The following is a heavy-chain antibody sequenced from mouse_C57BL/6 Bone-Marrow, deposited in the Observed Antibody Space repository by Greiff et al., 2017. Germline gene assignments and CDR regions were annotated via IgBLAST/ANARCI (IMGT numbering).Heavy chain of an antibody. CDR3: ASPIYYGYDGWYFDV. V-gene: IGHV2-2*01. CDR2: IWSGGST. D-gene: IGHD2-2*01. CDR1: GFSLTSYG. J-gene: IGHJ1*03. Sequence: QVRLQQSGPGLVQPSQSLSITCTVSGFSLTSYGVHWVRQSPGKGLEWLGVIWSGGSTDYNAAFISRLSISKDNSKSQVFFKMNSLQADDTAIYYCASPIYYGYDGWYFDVWGTGTTVTVSS.